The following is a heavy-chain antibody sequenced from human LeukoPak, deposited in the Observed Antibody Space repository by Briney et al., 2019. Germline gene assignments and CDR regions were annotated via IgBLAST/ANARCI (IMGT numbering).Heavy chain of an antibody. CDR3: ARGPRQFDY. CDR1: GGSISNYY. J-gene: IGHJ4*02. Sequence: SETLSLTCTVSGGSISNYYWSWIRQPPGKGLEWIAYIYYSGSANYNPSLKSRVTISVDTSKNQFSLKLSSVTAADTAVYYCARGPRQFDYRGQGTLVTVSS. D-gene: IGHD1-14*01. V-gene: IGHV4-59*08. CDR2: IYYSGSA.